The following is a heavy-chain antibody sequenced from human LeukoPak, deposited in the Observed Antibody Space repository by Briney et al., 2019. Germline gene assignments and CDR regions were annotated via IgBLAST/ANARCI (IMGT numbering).Heavy chain of an antibody. J-gene: IGHJ4*02. CDR1: GGSISSGSYY. CDR2: IYTSRRT. D-gene: IGHD3-9*01. CDR3: AREHYDILTGYPDYFDY. Sequence: SETLSRTCTVPGGSISSGSYYWSWIRQPAGKGLEWIGRIYTSRRTNNSPSLKSRVTISVDTSKNQYSLKLSSVTPADTAVYYCAREHYDILTGYPDYFDYWGQGTLVTVSS. V-gene: IGHV4-61*02.